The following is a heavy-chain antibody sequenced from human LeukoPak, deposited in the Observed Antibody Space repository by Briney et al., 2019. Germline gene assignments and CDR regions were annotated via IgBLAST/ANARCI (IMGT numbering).Heavy chain of an antibody. V-gene: IGHV3-48*01. Sequence: PGGSLRLSCAASGFTFSSYSMNWVRQAPGKGLEWVSYISSSSSTIYYADSVKGRFTISRDNAKNSLYLQMNSLRAEDTAVYYCGRNLKPRFGGRSFYFWGQGTPVTVSS. J-gene: IGHJ4*01. CDR2: ISSSSSTI. D-gene: IGHD3-3*01. CDR1: GFTFSSYS. CDR3: GRNLKPRFGGRSFYF.